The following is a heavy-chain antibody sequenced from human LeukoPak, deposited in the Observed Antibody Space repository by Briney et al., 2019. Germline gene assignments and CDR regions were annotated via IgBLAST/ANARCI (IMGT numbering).Heavy chain of an antibody. Sequence: QAGGSLRLSCAASRFTFSYYWMTWVRQAPGKGVEWVANIKQDASVKHYADSVKGRFTISRDNAKNSLYLQMNSLRVEDTAVYYCRGGVAADYWGRGTLVTVSS. CDR2: IKQDASVK. V-gene: IGHV3-7*01. D-gene: IGHD3-16*01. J-gene: IGHJ4*02. CDR1: RFTFSYYW. CDR3: RGGVAADY.